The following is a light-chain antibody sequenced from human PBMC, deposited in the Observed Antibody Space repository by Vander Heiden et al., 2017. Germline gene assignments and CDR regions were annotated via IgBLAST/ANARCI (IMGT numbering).Light chain of an antibody. V-gene: IGKV1-39*01. Sequence: DIQMTQSPSSLSASVGDRVTITCQASQSISSYLNWYQQKPGKAPKLLIYAASSLQSGVPSRFSGSGSGTDFTLTISSLQPEDFATYYCQQSYSTYPINVGQGNRLEMK. CDR2: AAS. J-gene: IGKJ5*01. CDR3: QQSYSTYPIN. CDR1: QSISSY.